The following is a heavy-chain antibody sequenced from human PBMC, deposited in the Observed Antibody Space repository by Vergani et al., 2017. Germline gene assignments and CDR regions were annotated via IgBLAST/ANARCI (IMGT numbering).Heavy chain of an antibody. CDR2: LFYGATA. CDR1: GDSISSRNCY. J-gene: IGHJ4*02. V-gene: IGHV4-39*01. CDR3: ARLSGDYMRLFEY. Sequence: QVQLQESGPGLVKPSETLSLTCTVSGDSISSRNCYWSWIRQPPGKGLEWIGSLFYGATAYYNPSLQSRVIISIVTSKNQFSLRLSSVTAADTAVYYCARLSGDYMRLFEYWGQGTLVAVSS. D-gene: IGHD2-21*02.